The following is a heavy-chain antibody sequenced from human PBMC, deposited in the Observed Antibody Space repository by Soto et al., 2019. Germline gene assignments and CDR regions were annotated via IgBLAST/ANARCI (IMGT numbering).Heavy chain of an antibody. CDR3: ARDLDGSGSYYTNY. Sequence: QVQLVQSGAEVKKPGASVKVSCKTSGYTFSSIGISWVRQAPGQGLEWMGWISPHKDDTYYAQRLQGRVTMTTDTSTSTAYMELRSLRSDDTAVYFCARDLDGSGSYYTNYCGQGTLVTVSS. D-gene: IGHD3-10*01. CDR2: ISPHKDDT. J-gene: IGHJ4*02. V-gene: IGHV1-18*01. CDR1: GYTFSSIG.